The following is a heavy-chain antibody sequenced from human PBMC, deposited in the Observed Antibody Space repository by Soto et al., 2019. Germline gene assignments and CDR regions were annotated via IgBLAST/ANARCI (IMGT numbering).Heavy chain of an antibody. CDR2: ISNDGNNK. J-gene: IGHJ4*02. V-gene: IGHV3-30*18. CDR3: AKDHQTYNWDYLFDS. D-gene: IGHD1-7*01. CDR1: GFTFSIND. Sequence: LRLSCAASGFTFSINDMHWVRQAPGRGLEWVAVISNDGNNKYYADSVKGRFTLSRDNSKNTVYLQMDSLRVEDTAVYYCAKDHQTYNWDYLFDSWGPGTLVTVSS.